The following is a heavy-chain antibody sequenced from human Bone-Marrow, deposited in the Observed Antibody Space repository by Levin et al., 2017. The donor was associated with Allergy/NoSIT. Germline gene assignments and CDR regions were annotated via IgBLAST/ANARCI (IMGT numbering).Heavy chain of an antibody. J-gene: IGHJ4*02. CDR1: GFTFSSYS. V-gene: IGHV3-21*01. Sequence: GESLKISCAASGFTFSSYSMNWVRQAPGKGLEWVSSISSSSSYIYYADSVKGRFTISRDNAKNSLYLQMNSLRAEDTAVYYCARGRYPLPHQSNSFVYWGQGTLVTVSS. CDR3: ARGRYPLPHQSNSFVY. D-gene: IGHD1-1*01. CDR2: ISSSSSYI.